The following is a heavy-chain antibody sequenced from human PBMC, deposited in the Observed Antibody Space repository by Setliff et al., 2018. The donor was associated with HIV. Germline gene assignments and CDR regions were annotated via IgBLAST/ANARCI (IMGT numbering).Heavy chain of an antibody. CDR2: INPSGGRT. J-gene: IGHJ4*02. D-gene: IGHD6-13*01. CDR3: ARDGLLAAAGLGDFDY. V-gene: IGHV1-46*01. Sequence: ASVNVSCQASGYTFTNHYIHWVRQAPGQGLEWMAIINPSGGRTSYAQNFQCRVTITSDTSTSTVSVELSGRRSDDTAVYYCARDGLLAAAGLGDFDYWGQGTLVTVSS. CDR1: GYTFTNHY.